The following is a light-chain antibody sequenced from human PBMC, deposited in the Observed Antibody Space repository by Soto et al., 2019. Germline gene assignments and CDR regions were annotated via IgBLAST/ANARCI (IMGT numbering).Light chain of an antibody. CDR3: QQHINWPLT. J-gene: IGKJ4*01. Sequence: VFPQAPETLSLSPGERATLSCRASQTVSSSLAWYQQKPGQAPRLLIYEVSNRATGIPARFSGSGSGADFTLTISSLEPGDFALYYCQQHINWPLTFGGGTKVDIK. CDR2: EVS. CDR1: QTVSSS. V-gene: IGKV3-11*01.